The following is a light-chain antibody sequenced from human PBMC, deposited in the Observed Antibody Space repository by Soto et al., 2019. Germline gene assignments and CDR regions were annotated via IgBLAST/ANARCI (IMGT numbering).Light chain of an antibody. CDR2: GAF. CDR1: QSVSSRY. Sequence: TLYPNTVDFSARRIATVYCSAIQSVSSRYLAWVQQKTGQAPRLLIYGAFTRATGIPARFSGSGSGTQFTLTISSLQAEDFAVYYCQHYNNWPPWTFGQGTKVDIK. J-gene: IGKJ1*01. V-gene: IGKV3-15*01. CDR3: QHYNNWPPWT.